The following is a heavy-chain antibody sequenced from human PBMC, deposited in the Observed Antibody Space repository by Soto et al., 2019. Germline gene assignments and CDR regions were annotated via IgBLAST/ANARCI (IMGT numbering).Heavy chain of an antibody. Sequence: SQTLSLTCAISGDSVSSNSAAWNWIRQSPSRGLEWLGRTYYRSKWYNDYAVSVKSRITINPDTSKNQFSLQLNSVTPEDTAVYYCAREEVQFCSSTSCYMSYYYGMDVWGQGTTVTVPS. CDR1: GDSVSSNSAA. D-gene: IGHD2-2*02. CDR2: TYYRSKWYN. CDR3: AREEVQFCSSTSCYMSYYYGMDV. J-gene: IGHJ6*02. V-gene: IGHV6-1*01.